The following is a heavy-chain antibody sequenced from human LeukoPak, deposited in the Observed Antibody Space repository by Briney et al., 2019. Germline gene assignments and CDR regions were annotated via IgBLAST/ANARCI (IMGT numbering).Heavy chain of an antibody. CDR3: AKTPPYDSSGYYY. CDR1: GFTFTSYS. V-gene: IGHV3-23*01. D-gene: IGHD3-22*01. J-gene: IGHJ4*02. CDR2: ISGSGGST. Sequence: AGGSLRLSCAASGFTFTSYSMNWVRQAPGKGLEWVSTISGSGGSTYYADSVKGRFTISRDNSKNTLYLQMNSLRAEDTAVYYCAKTPPYDSSGYYYWGQGTLVTVSS.